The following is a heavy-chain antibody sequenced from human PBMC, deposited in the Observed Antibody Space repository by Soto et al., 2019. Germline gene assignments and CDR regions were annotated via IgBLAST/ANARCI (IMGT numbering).Heavy chain of an antibody. J-gene: IGHJ3*01. CDR1: GLTVSGKKY. Sequence: DVQLVESGGGLIQPGESLRLSCAAFGLTVSGKKYVAWVRQAPGKGLEWISALYDVDGTYYADSVKGRFITSTDSSKTTVYLQMNGLRPDDTAVYYCASWHEREHAYDVWGRGTTVTVSS. CDR2: LYDVDGT. V-gene: IGHV3-53*01. D-gene: IGHD1-1*01. CDR3: ASWHEREHAYDV.